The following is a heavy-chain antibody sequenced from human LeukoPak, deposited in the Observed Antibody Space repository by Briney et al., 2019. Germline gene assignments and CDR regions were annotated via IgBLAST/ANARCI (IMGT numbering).Heavy chain of an antibody. CDR1: GFIFSTYD. CDR3: TTDPYYDFWSGYYTRGEYYYGMDV. CDR2: IKSKTDGGTT. V-gene: IGHV3-15*01. Sequence: GGSLRLSCVASGFIFSTYDMTWVRQAPGKGLEWVGRIKSKTDGGTTGYAAPVKGRFTISSDDSKNTLYLQMNSLKTEDTAVYYCTTDPYYDFWSGYYTRGEYYYGMDVWGQGTTVTVSS. D-gene: IGHD3-3*01. J-gene: IGHJ6*02.